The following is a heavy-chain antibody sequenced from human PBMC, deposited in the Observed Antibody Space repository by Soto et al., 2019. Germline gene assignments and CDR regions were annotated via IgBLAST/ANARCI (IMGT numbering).Heavy chain of an antibody. CDR3: AAYSSSYGMDV. Sequence: PGGSLRLSGAASGFTFSSYEMNWVRQAPGKGLEWVSYISSSGSTIYYADSVKGRFTISRDNAKNSLYLQMNSLRAEDTAVYYCAAYSSSYGMDVWGQGTTVTVSS. D-gene: IGHD6-6*01. CDR2: ISSSGSTI. CDR1: GFTFSSYE. V-gene: IGHV3-48*03. J-gene: IGHJ6*02.